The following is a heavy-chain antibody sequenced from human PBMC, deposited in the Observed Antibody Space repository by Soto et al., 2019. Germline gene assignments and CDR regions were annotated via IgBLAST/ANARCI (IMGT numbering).Heavy chain of an antibody. CDR3: ARDLWVEPELYYYGIDV. CDR2: IFYSVTT. J-gene: IGHJ6*02. V-gene: IGHV4-30-4*01. Sequence: QVQLQESGPGLVRPSQTLSLTCTVSGDSISSADYYWSWIRQTPGKGLEWIGHIFYSVTTYYNPSLKSRLTISVDTSKNHFSLRLTSVTAADTAVYYCARDLWVEPELYYYGIDVWGQGTTVTVSS. CDR1: GDSISSADYY. D-gene: IGHD1-1*01.